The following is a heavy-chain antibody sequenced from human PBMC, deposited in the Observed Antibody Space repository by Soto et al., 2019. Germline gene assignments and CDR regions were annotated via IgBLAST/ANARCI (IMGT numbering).Heavy chain of an antibody. CDR3: ASGGYYFDY. V-gene: IGHV4-59*01. CDR2: IYYSGTT. J-gene: IGHJ4*02. D-gene: IGHD3-16*01. Sequence: WSWIRQPPGKGLEWIGYIYYSGTTNYNPSLKSRVTISVDTSKNQFSLKLSSVTAADTAVYYCASGGYYFDYWGQGTLVTVSS.